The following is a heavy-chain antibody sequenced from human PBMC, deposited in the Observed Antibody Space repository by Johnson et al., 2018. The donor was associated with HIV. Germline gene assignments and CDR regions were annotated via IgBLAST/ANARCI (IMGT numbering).Heavy chain of an antibody. D-gene: IGHD3-9*01. CDR2: IWYDGSNK. Sequence: QMQLVESGGGVVQPGRSLRLSCAASGFIFSSYGMHWVRQAPGKGLEWVAVIWYDGSNKYYADSVKGRFTISRDNSKNTLYLQMNSLRADDTAVYYCAKDLRVFDWFNAYDAFDSWGQGTMVTVSS. CDR3: AKDLRVFDWFNAYDAFDS. J-gene: IGHJ3*02. CDR1: GFIFSSYG. V-gene: IGHV3-33*06.